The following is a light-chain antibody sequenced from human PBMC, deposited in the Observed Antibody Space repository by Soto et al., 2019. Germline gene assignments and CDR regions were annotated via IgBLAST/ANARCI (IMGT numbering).Light chain of an antibody. CDR1: KSVSSY. CDR3: QQRSNWPPIT. J-gene: IGKJ5*01. V-gene: IGKV3-11*01. CDR2: DAS. Sequence: ILLTQSPTTLTPPPRHTPTLSCRASKSVSSYLARYQQKPGQAPRLLIYDASNRATGIPARFSGSGSGTDFTLTISSLEPEDFAVYYCQQRSNWPPITFGQGTRLEI.